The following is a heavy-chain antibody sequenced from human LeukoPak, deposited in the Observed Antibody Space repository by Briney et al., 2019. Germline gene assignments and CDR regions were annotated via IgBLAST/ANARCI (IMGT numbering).Heavy chain of an antibody. CDR1: VGSFSGFY. CDR2: INQSGVT. J-gene: IGHJ4*02. V-gene: IGHV4-34*01. CDR3: ARGGTFGEPFSRS. Sequence: SETLSLTCAAYVGSFSGFYWSWIRQSPGKGLEWIGEINQSGVTNYSPSLKSRVTTSADTSKNQFSLKVNSVTAADTAVYYCARGGTFGEPFSRSWGQGTLVTVSS. D-gene: IGHD3-10*01.